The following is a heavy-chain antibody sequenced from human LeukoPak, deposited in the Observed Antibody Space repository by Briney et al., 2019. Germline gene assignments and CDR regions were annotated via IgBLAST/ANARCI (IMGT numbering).Heavy chain of an antibody. Sequence: SVKVSCKASGGTFSSYAISWVRQAPGQGLEWMGRIIPILGIANYAQKFQGRVTITADKSTSTAYMELSSLRSEDTAVYYCARAYDSSGYTLGYWGQGTLVTVSS. V-gene: IGHV1-69*04. D-gene: IGHD3-22*01. J-gene: IGHJ4*02. CDR2: IIPILGIA. CDR1: GGTFSSYA. CDR3: ARAYDSSGYTLGY.